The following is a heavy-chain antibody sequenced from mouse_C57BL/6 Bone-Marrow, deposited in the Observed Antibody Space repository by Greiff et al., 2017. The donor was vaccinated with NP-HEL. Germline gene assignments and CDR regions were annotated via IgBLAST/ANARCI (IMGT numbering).Heavy chain of an antibody. Sequence: EVKLMESGGGLVKPGGSLKLSCAASGFTFSSYAMSWVRQTPETRLEWVATISDGGSYTYYPDNVKGRFTISRDNAKNNLYLQMSHLKSEDTAMYYCARDGGVVARNYAMDYWGQGTSVTVSS. D-gene: IGHD1-1*01. V-gene: IGHV5-4*01. CDR3: ARDGGVVARNYAMDY. CDR2: ISDGGSYT. CDR1: GFTFSSYA. J-gene: IGHJ4*01.